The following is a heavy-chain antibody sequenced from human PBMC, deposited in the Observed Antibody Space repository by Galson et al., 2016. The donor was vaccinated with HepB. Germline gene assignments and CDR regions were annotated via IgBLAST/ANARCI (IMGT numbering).Heavy chain of an antibody. D-gene: IGHD3-9*01. CDR3: ARGIKERLRLTPYFCDY. Sequence: SLRLSCAASGFSFSDYYMGWIRQAPRKGLEWVAFIVSTGGYTRYADSLKGRFSISRDNGDNSVSLQMNSLTVEDTGVYYCARGIKERLRLTPYFCDYWGQGALVTVSS. CDR1: GFSFSDYY. CDR2: IVSTGGYT. J-gene: IGHJ4*02. V-gene: IGHV3-11*06.